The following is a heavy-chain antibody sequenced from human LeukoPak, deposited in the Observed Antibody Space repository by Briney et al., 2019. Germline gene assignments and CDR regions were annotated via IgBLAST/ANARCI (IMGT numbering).Heavy chain of an antibody. CDR2: IIPIFGTA. CDR3: ARDRDGYNAGNWFGP. CDR1: GGTFSSYA. Sequence: ASVKVSCKASGGTFSSYAISWVRQAPGQGLEWMGRIIPIFGTANYAQKFQGRVTITTDESTSTAYMELSSLRSEDTAVYYCARDRDGYNAGNWFGPWGQGTLVTVSS. J-gene: IGHJ5*02. V-gene: IGHV1-69*05. D-gene: IGHD5-24*01.